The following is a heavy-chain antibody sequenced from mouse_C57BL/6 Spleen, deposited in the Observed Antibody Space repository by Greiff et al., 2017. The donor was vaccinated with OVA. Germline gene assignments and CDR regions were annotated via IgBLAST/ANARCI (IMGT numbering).Heavy chain of an antibody. CDR1: GYTFTSYW. CDR2: INPSNGGT. J-gene: IGHJ3*01. V-gene: IGHV1-53*01. Sequence: QVQLQQPGTDLVKPGASVKLSCKASGYTFTSYWMHWVKQRPGQGLEWLGNINPSNGGTNYNETFKSKATLTVDKSSSTAYMQLSSLTSEDSAVYYGARKSWFAYWGQGTLVTVSA. CDR3: ARKSWFAY.